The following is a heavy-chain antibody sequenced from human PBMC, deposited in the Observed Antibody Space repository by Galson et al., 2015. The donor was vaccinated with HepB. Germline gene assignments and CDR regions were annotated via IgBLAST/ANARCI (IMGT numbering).Heavy chain of an antibody. CDR3: ARGGPIYDFWSGYYLYFDY. Sequence: SVKVSCKASGYTFTSYYMHWVRQAPGQGLEWMGIINPSGGSTSYAQKFQGRVTMTRDTSTSTVYMELSSLRSEDTAVYYCARGGPIYDFWSGYYLYFDYWGQGTLVTVSS. V-gene: IGHV1-46*01. J-gene: IGHJ4*02. CDR1: GYTFTSYY. CDR2: INPSGGST. D-gene: IGHD3-3*01.